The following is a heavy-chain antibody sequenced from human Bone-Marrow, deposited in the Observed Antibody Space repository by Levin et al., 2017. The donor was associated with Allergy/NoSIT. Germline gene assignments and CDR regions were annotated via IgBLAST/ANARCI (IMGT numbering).Heavy chain of an antibody. Sequence: GGSLRLSCAASGFSFDEYAMHWVRQGPGKGLEWVSGISWNSGSIAYADSVKGRFTISRDNAKDSLYLQINSLRVEDTALYYCAKGPVDPVFGEGFERDYNALDVWGQGTTVTVSS. CDR3: AKGPVDPVFGEGFERDYNALDV. V-gene: IGHV3-9*01. D-gene: IGHD3-3*01. CDR1: GFSFDEYA. J-gene: IGHJ6*02. CDR2: ISWNSGSI.